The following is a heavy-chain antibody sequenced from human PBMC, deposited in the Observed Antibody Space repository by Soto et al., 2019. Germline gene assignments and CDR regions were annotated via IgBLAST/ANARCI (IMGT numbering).Heavy chain of an antibody. CDR3: ARDLVLEQYYMDV. CDR1: GFIFSSYG. J-gene: IGHJ6*03. Sequence: PGGSLRLSCAASGFIFSSYGMHWVRQAPGKGLGWVALIWYDGSNKYYADSVKGRFTISRDNSKNTLYLQMNSLRAEDTAVYYCARDLVLEQYYMDVWGKGTTVTVSS. D-gene: IGHD3-3*01. V-gene: IGHV3-33*01. CDR2: IWYDGSNK.